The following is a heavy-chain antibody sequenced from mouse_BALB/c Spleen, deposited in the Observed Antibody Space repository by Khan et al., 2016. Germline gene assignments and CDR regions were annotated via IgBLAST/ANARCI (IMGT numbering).Heavy chain of an antibody. Sequence: DLVKPGASVKLSCKASGYTFTSYWINWIKQRPGQGLEWIGRIAPGSGSTYYNEMFKGKATLTVDTSSSTAYIQLSSLSSEDSAVYCCARMDYWGQGTSVTVSS. CDR3: ARMDY. CDR2: IAPGSGST. J-gene: IGHJ4*01. V-gene: IGHV1S41*01. CDR1: GYTFTSYW.